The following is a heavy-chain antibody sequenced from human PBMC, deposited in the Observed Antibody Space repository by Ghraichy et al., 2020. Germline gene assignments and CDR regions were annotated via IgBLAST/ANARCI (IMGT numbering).Heavy chain of an antibody. V-gene: IGHV3-30*03. CDR1: GFTFSSYG. J-gene: IGHJ4*02. CDR2: ISYDGSNK. CDR3: ATPYYDFWSGYHAFDY. D-gene: IGHD3-3*01. Sequence: GGSLRLSCAASGFTFSSYGMHWVRQAPGKGLEWVAVISYDGSNKYYADSVKGRFTISRDNSKNTLYLQMNSLRAEDTAVYYCATPYYDFWSGYHAFDYWGQGTLVTVSS.